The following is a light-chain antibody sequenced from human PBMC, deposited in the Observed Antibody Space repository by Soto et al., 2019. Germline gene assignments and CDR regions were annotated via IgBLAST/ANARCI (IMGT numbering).Light chain of an antibody. CDR2: DAS. J-gene: IGKJ1*01. V-gene: IGKV1-5*01. CDR1: QSCRNS. Sequence: DLQMPQSPSTLSASVGDRVTITCRASQSCRNSLAWYQQKAGKAPTLLIYDASTLQSGVPSRFSGSGSGTDFSLTISSLQPEDFATYYCLCYITYPWTFGQGTKVEIK. CDR3: LCYITYPWT.